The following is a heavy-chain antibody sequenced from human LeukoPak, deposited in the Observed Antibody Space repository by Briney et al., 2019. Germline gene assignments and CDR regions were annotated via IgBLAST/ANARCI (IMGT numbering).Heavy chain of an antibody. J-gene: IGHJ5*02. Sequence: SQTLSLTCTVSGGSISSGGYYWSWIRQPPGKGLEWIGYIYHSGSTYYNPSLKSRVTISVDRSKNQFSLRLSSVTAADTAVYYCARATIPRWFDPWGQGTLVTVSS. CDR3: ARATIPRWFDP. CDR2: IYHSGST. CDR1: GGSISSGGYY. D-gene: IGHD5-12*01. V-gene: IGHV4-30-2*01.